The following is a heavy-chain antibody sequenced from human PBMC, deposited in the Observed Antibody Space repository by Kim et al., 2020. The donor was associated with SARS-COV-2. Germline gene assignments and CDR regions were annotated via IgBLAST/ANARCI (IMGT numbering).Heavy chain of an antibody. D-gene: IGHD3-22*01. Sequence: GGSLRLSCVASGFTFSSFAMNWVRQTPGKGLEWVSVIPGGVPNTYYADSVKGRFTMSRDNSQHTVYLQMNSLRAEDTAVYYCAKDYYVSSRTFYYGMAV. CDR3: AKDYYVSSRTFYYGMAV. CDR2: IPGGVPNT. J-gene: IGHJ6*01. CDR1: GFTFSSFA. V-gene: IGHV3-23*01.